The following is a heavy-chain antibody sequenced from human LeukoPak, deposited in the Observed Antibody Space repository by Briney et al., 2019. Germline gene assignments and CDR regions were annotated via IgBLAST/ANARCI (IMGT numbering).Heavy chain of an antibody. CDR3: ARSTYTSTSSAY. J-gene: IGHJ4*02. D-gene: IGHD6-6*01. V-gene: IGHV3-74*01. Sequence: GGSLRLSCAASGFTFSNYWIHWVRQAPGKGLVWVSRINSDGSRTSYADSVKGRFTPSRDNAKNTVYLQMNSLRAEDTAVYYCARSTYTSTSSAYWGQGTLVTVSS. CDR1: GFTFSNYW. CDR2: INSDGSRT.